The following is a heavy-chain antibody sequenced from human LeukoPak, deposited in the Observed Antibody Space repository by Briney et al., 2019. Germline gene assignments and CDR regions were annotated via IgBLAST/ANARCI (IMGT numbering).Heavy chain of an antibody. V-gene: IGHV3-21*01. Sequence: PGGSLRLSCAASGFTFSSYTIHWVRQAPGKGLEWVSSISAVSTYIYYADSVKGRFTISRDNVEKSAYLELSGLTANDTAIYYCARGGIAGRPVYYYYMDVWGKGTTVTVSS. D-gene: IGHD6-6*01. J-gene: IGHJ6*03. CDR1: GFTFSSYT. CDR3: ARGGIAGRPVYYYYMDV. CDR2: ISAVSTYI.